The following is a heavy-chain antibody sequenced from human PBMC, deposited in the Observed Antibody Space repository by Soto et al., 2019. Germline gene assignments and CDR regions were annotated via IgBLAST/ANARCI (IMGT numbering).Heavy chain of an antibody. CDR3: ARGLGLLWFGELLYFWFDP. CDR2: INHSGST. Sequence: XETLSLTCAVYGGSFSGYYWSWIRQPPGKGLEWIGEINHSGSTNYNPSLKSRVTISVDTSKNQFSLKLSSVTAADTAVYYCARGLGLLWFGELLYFWFDPWGQGTLVTVSS. CDR1: GGSFSGYY. D-gene: IGHD3-10*01. J-gene: IGHJ5*02. V-gene: IGHV4-34*01.